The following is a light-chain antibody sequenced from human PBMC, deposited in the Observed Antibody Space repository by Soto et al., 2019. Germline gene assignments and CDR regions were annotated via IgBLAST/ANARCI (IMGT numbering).Light chain of an antibody. Sequence: SYELTQPPSVSVAPGQTATITCGGNDIGGKNVHWYQRKPGQAPVLVVYDDSDRPSGIPERLSGSNSGNTATLTISRVEAGGEADYFCQVWDNSLVLFGGGTQLTVL. CDR3: QVWDNSLVL. CDR2: DDS. CDR1: DIGGKN. V-gene: IGLV3-21*02. J-gene: IGLJ2*01.